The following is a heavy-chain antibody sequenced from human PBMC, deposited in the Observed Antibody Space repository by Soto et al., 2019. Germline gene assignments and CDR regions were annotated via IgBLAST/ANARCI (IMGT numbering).Heavy chain of an antibody. CDR2: IYYSGST. Sequence: TSETLSLTCTVSGGSISSGDYYWSWIRQPPGKGLEWIGYIYYSGSTNYNPSLKSRVTTSLDTSKNQFSLKLSSVTAADTAIYYCASLNFDILTGYYAFDLWGQGTMVTVSS. V-gene: IGHV4-30-4*01. CDR3: ASLNFDILTGYYAFDL. J-gene: IGHJ3*01. D-gene: IGHD3-9*01. CDR1: GGSISSGDYY.